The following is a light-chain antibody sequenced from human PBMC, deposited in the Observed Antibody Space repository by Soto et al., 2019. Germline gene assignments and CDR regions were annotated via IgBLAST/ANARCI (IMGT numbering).Light chain of an antibody. J-gene: IGKJ5*01. CDR1: QGISSA. CDR3: QQYHNFPIT. CDR2: DAS. V-gene: IGKV1D-13*01. Sequence: AIQLTQSPSSLSASVGDRVTITCRASQGISSAFAWYQQKPGKAPNLLIYDASSLESGVPSRFSGSGSGTDVTLTISSLQPEDFATYYCQQYHNFPITFGQGTRLEI.